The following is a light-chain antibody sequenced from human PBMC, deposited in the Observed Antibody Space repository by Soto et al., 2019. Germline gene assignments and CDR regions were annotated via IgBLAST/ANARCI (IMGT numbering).Light chain of an antibody. CDR2: EVS. CDR1: STDIGDYNY. V-gene: IGLV2-14*01. J-gene: IGLJ1*01. CDR3: SSYTSSNTRFV. Sequence: ALTQPASVSGSPGQSITISCTGTSTDIGDYNYVSWFQQHPGKAPKLMIYEVSYRPSGVSHRFSGSKSGNTASLTISGLQAEDEADYYCSSYTSSNTRFVFGTGTKVTVL.